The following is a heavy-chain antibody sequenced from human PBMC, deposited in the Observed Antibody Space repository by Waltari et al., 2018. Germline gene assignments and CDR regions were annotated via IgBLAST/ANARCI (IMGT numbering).Heavy chain of an antibody. J-gene: IGHJ3*02. CDR1: GASIISHY. CDR3: ARDPSGYVNDAFDI. Sequence: QVHLQASGPGLVKPSEPLSLTSTVSGASIISHYWSWIRQPPGKGLEWIGYIYDSGSTNYNPSLRSRVTISVDTSKNQFSLKLSSVTAADTAVYYCARDPSGYVNDAFDIWGQGTMVTVSS. D-gene: IGHD5-12*01. CDR2: IYDSGST. V-gene: IGHV4-59*11.